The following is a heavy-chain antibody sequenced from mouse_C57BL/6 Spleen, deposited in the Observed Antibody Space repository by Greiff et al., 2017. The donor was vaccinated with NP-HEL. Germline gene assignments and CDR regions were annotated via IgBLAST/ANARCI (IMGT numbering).Heavy chain of an antibody. V-gene: IGHV1-50*01. CDR3: ARNDGYYGYFDY. J-gene: IGHJ2*01. Sequence: QVQLQQPGAELVKPGASVKLSCKASGYTFTSYWMQWVKQRPGQGLEWIGEIDPSDSYTNYNQKFKGKATLTVDTSSSTAYMQLSSLTSEDSAVYYCARNDGYYGYFDYWGQGTTLTVSS. CDR1: GYTFTSYW. D-gene: IGHD2-3*01. CDR2: IDPSDSYT.